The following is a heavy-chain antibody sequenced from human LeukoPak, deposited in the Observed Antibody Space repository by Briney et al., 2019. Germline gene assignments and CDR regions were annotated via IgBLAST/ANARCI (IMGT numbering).Heavy chain of an antibody. J-gene: IGHJ3*02. CDR2: FDPEDGET. CDR3: ATAPPGGAGGSYGGDAFDI. V-gene: IGHV1-24*01. CDR1: GYTLTELS. D-gene: IGHD1-26*01. Sequence: EASVKVSCKVSGYTLTELSMHWVRQAPGKGLEWMGGFDPEDGETIYAQKFQGRVTMTEDTSTDTAYMELSSLRSEDTAVYYCATAPPGGAGGSYGGDAFDIWGQGTMVTVSS.